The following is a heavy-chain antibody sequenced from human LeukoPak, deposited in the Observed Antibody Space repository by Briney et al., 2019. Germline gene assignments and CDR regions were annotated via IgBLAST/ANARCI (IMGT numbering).Heavy chain of an antibody. V-gene: IGHV1-8*03. Sequence: ASVKVSCKASGYTFTRYDINWVRQATGQGLEWLGWVSTSSGNTGSAQNFQGRVTITRDTSINTAYMELSRLRSEDTAVYYCARVDSSPDYWGQGTLVTVSS. CDR2: VSTSSGNT. D-gene: IGHD3-22*01. CDR3: ARVDSSPDY. J-gene: IGHJ4*02. CDR1: GYTFTRYD.